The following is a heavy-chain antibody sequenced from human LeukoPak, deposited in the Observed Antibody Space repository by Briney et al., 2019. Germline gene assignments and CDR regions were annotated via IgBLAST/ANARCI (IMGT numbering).Heavy chain of an antibody. V-gene: IGHV3-11*01. Sequence: PGGSLRLSCATSGFTFSDYYMSWIRQAPGKGLEWVSYISPTGSTIYYADSLKGRFTISRDNAKNSLYLQMNSLRTEDTAVYYCARGPPYGSGKFGPFDYWGQGTLVTVSS. D-gene: IGHD3-10*01. J-gene: IGHJ4*02. CDR3: ARGPPYGSGKFGPFDY. CDR1: GFTFSDYY. CDR2: ISPTGSTI.